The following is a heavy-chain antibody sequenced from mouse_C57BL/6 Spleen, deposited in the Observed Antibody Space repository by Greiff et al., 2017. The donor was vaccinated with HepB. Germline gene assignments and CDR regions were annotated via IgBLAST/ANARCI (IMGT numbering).Heavy chain of an antibody. V-gene: IGHV1-62-2*01. D-gene: IGHD1-1*01. CDR1: GYTFTEYT. J-gene: IGHJ4*01. Sequence: VQLQQSGAELVKPGASVKLSCKASGYTFTEYTIHWVKQRSGQGLEWIGWFYPGSGSIKYNEKFKDKATLTADKSSSTVYMELIRLTSEDSAVYFCARHETGLDYDGSYYAMDYWGQGTSVTVSS. CDR2: FYPGSGSI. CDR3: ARHETGLDYDGSYYAMDY.